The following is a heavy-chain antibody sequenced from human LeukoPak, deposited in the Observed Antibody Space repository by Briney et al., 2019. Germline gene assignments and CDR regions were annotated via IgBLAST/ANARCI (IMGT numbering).Heavy chain of an antibody. CDR1: GFTSSYFW. CDR3: VSFYETY. J-gene: IGHJ4*02. Sequence: GGSLRLSCAASGFTSSYFWMHWVRQAPGKGLVWVSRINNDGSSTSYADSVKGRFTISRDNAKNTLSLQMNSLRAEDTAVYYCVSFYETYWGRGTLVTVSS. CDR2: INNDGSST. V-gene: IGHV3-74*01. D-gene: IGHD2/OR15-2a*01.